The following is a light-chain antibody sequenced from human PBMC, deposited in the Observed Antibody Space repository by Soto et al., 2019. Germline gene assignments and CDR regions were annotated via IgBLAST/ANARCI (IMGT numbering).Light chain of an antibody. V-gene: IGKV3-15*01. J-gene: IGKJ1*01. CDR1: QSVSNN. CDR2: GAS. Sequence: EIVLTQSPATLSVFPGEKATLSCGASQSVSNNLAWYHQKPGQAPRPLIYGASTRATGVPARFSGSGSGTEFTLTISSLQSEDSAIYYCLQHYAYPWTFGQGTKVDIK. CDR3: LQHYAYPWT.